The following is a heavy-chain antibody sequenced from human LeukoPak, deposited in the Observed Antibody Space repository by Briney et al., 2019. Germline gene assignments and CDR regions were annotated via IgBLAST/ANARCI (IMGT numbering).Heavy chain of an antibody. Sequence: SVKVSCKASGYTFTSYDINWVRQATGQGLEWMGGFDPEDGETIYAQKFQGRVTMTEDTSTDTAYMELSSLRSEDTAVYYCATGPLILHYDSSGYKSLFDYWGQGTLVTVSS. CDR2: FDPEDGET. D-gene: IGHD3-22*01. J-gene: IGHJ4*02. V-gene: IGHV1-24*01. CDR1: GYTFTSYD. CDR3: ATGPLILHYDSSGYKSLFDY.